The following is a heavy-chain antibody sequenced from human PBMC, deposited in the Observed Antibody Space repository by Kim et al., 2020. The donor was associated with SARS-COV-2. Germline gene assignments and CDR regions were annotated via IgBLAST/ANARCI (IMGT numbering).Heavy chain of an antibody. Sequence: SETLSLTCAVSGGSISSGGYSWSWIRQPPGKGLEWIGHIYHSGSTYYNPSLKSRVTISVDRSKNQFSLKLSSVTAADTAVYYCARSGEPSRTGDAFDIWGQGTMVTVSS. CDR2: IYHSGST. D-gene: IGHD1-1*01. CDR3: ARSGEPSRTGDAFDI. CDR1: GGSISSGGYS. V-gene: IGHV4-30-2*01. J-gene: IGHJ3*02.